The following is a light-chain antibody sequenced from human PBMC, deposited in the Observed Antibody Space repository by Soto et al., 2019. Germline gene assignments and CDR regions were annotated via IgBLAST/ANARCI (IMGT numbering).Light chain of an antibody. CDR1: QSVSSSY. CDR3: QQYGSSPPIT. J-gene: IGKJ4*01. Sequence: EIVLTQSPGTLSLSPGERATLSCRASQSVSSSYLAWYQQKPGQSPRLLIYGASSRATGIPDRFSGSGSGTDFTLTISRLEPEDFAVYDCQQYGSSPPITFGGGTTVEIK. V-gene: IGKV3-20*01. CDR2: GAS.